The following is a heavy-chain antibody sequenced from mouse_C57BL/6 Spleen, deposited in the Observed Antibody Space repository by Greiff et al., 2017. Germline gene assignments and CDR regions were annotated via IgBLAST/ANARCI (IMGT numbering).Heavy chain of an antibody. CDR3: ARNYGSGYYAMDY. D-gene: IGHD1-1*01. Sequence: VQLQESGPELVKPGASVKISCKASGYTFTDYYINWVKQRPGQGLEWIGWIFPGSGSTYYNEKFKGKATLTVDKSSSTAYMLLSSLTSEDSAVYFCARNYGSGYYAMDYWGQGTSVTVSA. CDR1: GYTFTDYY. V-gene: IGHV1-75*01. J-gene: IGHJ4*01. CDR2: IFPGSGST.